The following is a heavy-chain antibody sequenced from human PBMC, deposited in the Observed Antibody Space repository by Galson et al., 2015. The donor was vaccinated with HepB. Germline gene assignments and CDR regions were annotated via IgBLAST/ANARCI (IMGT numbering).Heavy chain of an antibody. D-gene: IGHD2-2*02. J-gene: IGHJ6*02. CDR3: ARDWGWDIVVVPAAISGYYYYGMDV. CDR2: ISAYNGNT. V-gene: IGHV1-18*01. CDR1: GSTFTSYD. Sequence: SVKVSCKASGSTFTSYDINWVRQATGQGLEWMGWISAYNGNTNYAQKLQGRVTMTTDTSTSTAYMELRSLRSDDTAVYYCARDWGWDIVVVPAAISGYYYYGMDVWGQGTTVTVSS.